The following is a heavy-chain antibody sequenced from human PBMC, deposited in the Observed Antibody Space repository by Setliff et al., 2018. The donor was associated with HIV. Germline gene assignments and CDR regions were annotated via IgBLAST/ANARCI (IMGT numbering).Heavy chain of an antibody. Sequence: PSETLSLTCTVSGGSSGSGGYYWSWIRQHPGKGLEWIGYIYYSGSTYYNPSLKSRVTISVDTSKNQFSLKLSSVTAADTAVYYCARREDVSTGLGAFDIWGQGTMVTVSS. V-gene: IGHV4-31*03. D-gene: IGHD3-22*01. CDR3: ARREDVSTGLGAFDI. CDR2: IYYSGST. J-gene: IGHJ3*02. CDR1: GGSSGSGGYY.